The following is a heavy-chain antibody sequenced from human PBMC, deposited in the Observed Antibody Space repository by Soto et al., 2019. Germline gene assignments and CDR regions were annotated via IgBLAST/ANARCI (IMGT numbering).Heavy chain of an antibody. J-gene: IGHJ6*02. CDR2: IYYSGST. D-gene: IGHD6-13*01. V-gene: IGHV4-30-4*01. CDR1: GGSISSGDYY. Sequence: PSETLSLTCTVSGGSISSGDYYWSWILQPPGKGLEWIGYIYYSGSTYYNPSLKSRVTISVDTSKNQFSLKLSSVTAADTAVYYCARDYSGAYYYYYGMDVWGQGTTVTVSS. CDR3: ARDYSGAYYYYYGMDV.